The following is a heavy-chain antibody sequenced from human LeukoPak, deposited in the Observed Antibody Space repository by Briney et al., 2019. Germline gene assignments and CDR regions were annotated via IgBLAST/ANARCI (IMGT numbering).Heavy chain of an antibody. V-gene: IGHV4-59*08. CDR3: ARHFPYSPPGN. J-gene: IGHJ4*02. CDR2: IDYSGST. CDR1: GGSISSYY. Sequence: SETLSLTCTVSGGSISSYYWSWIRQPPGKGLEWIGYIDYSGSTIHNPSLKSRVTISVDTSKNQFSLNLSSVTAADTAVYYCARHFPYSPPGNWGQGTLVTVFS. D-gene: IGHD6-13*01.